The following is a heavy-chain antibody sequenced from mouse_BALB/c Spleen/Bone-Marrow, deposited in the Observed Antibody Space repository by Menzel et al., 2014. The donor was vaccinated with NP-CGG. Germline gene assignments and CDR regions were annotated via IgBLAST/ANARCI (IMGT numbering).Heavy chain of an antibody. D-gene: IGHD1-2*01. CDR2: INPDSNTI. J-gene: IGHJ3*01. Sequence: EVQVVESGGGLVQPGGSLKLSCAASGFDFSRYWMSWVRQAPGKGLEWIGEINPDSNTINYTPSLKDKFIISRDNAKNTLYLQRSKVRSEDTALYYCARRGYYGSFAYWGQGTLVTVSA. CDR1: GFDFSRYW. V-gene: IGHV4-1*02. CDR3: ARRGYYGSFAY.